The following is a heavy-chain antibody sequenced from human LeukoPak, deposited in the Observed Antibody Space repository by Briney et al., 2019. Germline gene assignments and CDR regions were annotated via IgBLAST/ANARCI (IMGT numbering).Heavy chain of an antibody. CDR2: IYSGGST. D-gene: IGHD1-26*01. CDR1: GFTVSSNY. V-gene: IGHV3-53*01. J-gene: IGHJ5*02. Sequence: PGGSLRLSCAASGFTVSSNYMSWVRQAPGKGLEWVSVIYSGGSTYYADSVKGRFTISRDNSKNTLYLQMNSLRAEDTAVYYCAKDFRKVGATPSAWGQGTLVTVSS. CDR3: AKDFRKVGATPSA.